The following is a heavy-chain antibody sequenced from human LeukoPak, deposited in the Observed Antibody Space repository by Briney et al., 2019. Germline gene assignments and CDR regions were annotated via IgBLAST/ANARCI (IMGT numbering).Heavy chain of an antibody. D-gene: IGHD3-10*01. V-gene: IGHV4-59*13. CDR1: GGSISNYY. Sequence: PSETLSLTCTVSGGSISNYYWSWIRQPPGKGLEWTGSIYYSGSTNYNPSLKSRVTISIDTSKNQFSLKLSSVTAADTAVYYCARDPSYYYGSGSYYEGDVFDIWGQGTMVTVSS. J-gene: IGHJ3*02. CDR3: ARDPSYYYGSGSYYEGDVFDI. CDR2: IYYSGST.